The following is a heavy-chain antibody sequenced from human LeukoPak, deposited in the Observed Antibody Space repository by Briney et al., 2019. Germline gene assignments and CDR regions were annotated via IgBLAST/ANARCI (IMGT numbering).Heavy chain of an antibody. V-gene: IGHV3-7*01. CDR3: TRGWGSSGPGHV. Sequence: GGSLRLSCVVSGFTINTYWMSWVRQAPGKGLEWVANIKQDGGEKYYVDSVKDRFIISRDNAKNSLYLQLDSLGDGDTGVYYCTRGWGSSGPGHVWGPGTLVTVSS. D-gene: IGHD6-19*01. CDR1: GFTINTYW. CDR2: IKQDGGEK. J-gene: IGHJ1*01.